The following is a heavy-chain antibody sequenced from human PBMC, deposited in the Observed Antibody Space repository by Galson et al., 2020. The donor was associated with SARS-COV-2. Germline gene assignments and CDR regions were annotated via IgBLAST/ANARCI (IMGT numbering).Heavy chain of an antibody. CDR3: ARDFPAKYCSGGSCYSGGREHFDY. J-gene: IGHJ4*02. CDR1: GFTFSSYW. D-gene: IGHD2-15*01. CDR2: IKQDGSET. V-gene: IGHV3-7*01. Sequence: GGSLRLSCAASGFTFSSYWMSWVRPAPGKGLEWVANIKQDGSETYYVDSVKGRFTISRDNAKNSLYLQMNSLRAEDTAVYYCARDFPAKYCSGGSCYSGGREHFDYWGQGTLVTVSS.